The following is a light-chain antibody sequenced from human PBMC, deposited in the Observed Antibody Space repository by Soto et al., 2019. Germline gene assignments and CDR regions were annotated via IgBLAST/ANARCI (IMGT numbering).Light chain of an antibody. J-gene: IGLJ1*01. Sequence: QSALAQPASVSGSPGQSIIISCTGTSSDVGGYNFVSWYQHHPGKAPKLMIYDVSNRPSGVSNRFSGSKSGNTASLTISGLQAEDEADYFCSSYTSSITSYVFGSVTKLTVL. CDR3: SSYTSSITSYV. CDR2: DVS. V-gene: IGLV2-14*03. CDR1: SSDVGGYNF.